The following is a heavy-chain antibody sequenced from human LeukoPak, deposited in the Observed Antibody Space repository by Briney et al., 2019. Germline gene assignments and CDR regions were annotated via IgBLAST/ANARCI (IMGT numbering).Heavy chain of an antibody. V-gene: IGHV3-21*01. CDR2: IFPSGGEI. CDR1: GFTFSTFA. D-gene: IGHD5-18*01. CDR3: ARHLSGVAGYTYGRGIDY. J-gene: IGHJ4*02. Sequence: PGGSLRLSCAASGFTFSTFAMIWVRQPPGKGLEWVSSIFPSGGEIHYADSVRGRFTISRDNAKTSLYLLMNSLRAEDTAVYYCARHLSGVAGYTYGRGIDYWGQGTLVTVSS.